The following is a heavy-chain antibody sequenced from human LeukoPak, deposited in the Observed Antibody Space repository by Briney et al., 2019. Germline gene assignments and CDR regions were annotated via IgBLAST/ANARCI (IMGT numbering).Heavy chain of an antibody. CDR1: GGHISNYF. D-gene: IGHD7-27*01. Sequence: SETLPLTCSVYGGHISNYFWTWIRQPPGKGLEWIGYIYSSGSTYYNPSLKSRVTISVDTSKNRFSLKLSTVTAADTAVYYCARRPTGDPKFDYWGQGTLVTVSS. J-gene: IGHJ4*02. V-gene: IGHV4-59*08. CDR3: ARRPTGDPKFDY. CDR2: IYSSGST.